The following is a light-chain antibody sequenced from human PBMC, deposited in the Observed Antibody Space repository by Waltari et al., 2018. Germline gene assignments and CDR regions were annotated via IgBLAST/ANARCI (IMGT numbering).Light chain of an antibody. CDR2: KDR. V-gene: IGLV3-27*01. J-gene: IGLJ3*02. Sequence: SYELTQPSSVSVSPGQTARTTCSGDVLAKKYARWFQQKPGQAPVGVIYKDRERPSGIPERFSGSSSGTTVTLTISGAQVEDEGDYYCYSATDNYRVFGVGTKLTVL. CDR3: YSATDNYRV. CDR1: VLAKKY.